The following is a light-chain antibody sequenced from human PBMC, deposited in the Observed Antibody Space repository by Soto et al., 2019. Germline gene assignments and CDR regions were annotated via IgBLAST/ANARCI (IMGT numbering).Light chain of an antibody. V-gene: IGKV3-20*01. CDR3: QQHGTT. J-gene: IGKJ1*01. Sequence: IVLTQSPGTVAVSPRESVTISRRASQSVSNNYLAWYQQKPGQAPRLLIYGASARATDIPARFSGSGSGTEFTPTISSLQSEDSAVYYCQQHGTTFGQGTKVDIK. CDR2: GAS. CDR1: QSVSNNY.